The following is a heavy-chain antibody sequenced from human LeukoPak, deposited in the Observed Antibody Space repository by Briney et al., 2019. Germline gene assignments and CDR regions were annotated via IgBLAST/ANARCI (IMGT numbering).Heavy chain of an antibody. CDR3: ARGFADFVWGSYPSSY. Sequence: GDSLRLSCAASGFTFSSYSMDWVRQAPGKGLEWVSSITGSSSYIHYADSVKGRFTISRDNAKNSLYLQMNSLRAEDTAVYYCARGFADFVWGSYPSSYWGQGILVTVSS. J-gene: IGHJ4*02. D-gene: IGHD3-16*02. CDR1: GFTFSSYS. V-gene: IGHV3-21*01. CDR2: ITGSSSYI.